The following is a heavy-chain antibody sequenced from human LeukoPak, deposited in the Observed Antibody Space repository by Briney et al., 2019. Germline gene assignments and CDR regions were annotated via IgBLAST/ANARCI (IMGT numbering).Heavy chain of an antibody. Sequence: GASVKVSCKASGGTFSSYAISWVRQAPGQGLEWMGGIIPIFGTANYAQKFQGRVTITADESTSTAYMELSSLRSEDTAVYYCARDRDYELRFLEWLSTSENFDYWGQGTLVTVSS. J-gene: IGHJ4*02. D-gene: IGHD3-3*01. V-gene: IGHV1-69*01. CDR2: IIPIFGTA. CDR1: GGTFSSYA. CDR3: ARDRDYELRFLEWLSTSENFDY.